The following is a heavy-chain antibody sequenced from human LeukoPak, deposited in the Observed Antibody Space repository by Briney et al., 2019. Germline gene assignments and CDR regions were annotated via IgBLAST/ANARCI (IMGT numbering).Heavy chain of an antibody. V-gene: IGHV3-23*01. CDR2: ISGSGGST. J-gene: IGHJ4*02. D-gene: IGHD3-3*01. Sequence: GGSLRLSXAASGFTFSSYAMSWVRQAPGKGLEWVSAISGSGGSTYYADSVKGRFTISRDNSKNTLYLQMNSLRAEDTAVYYCAKSEDFWSGYYIPVNFDYWGQGTLVTVSS. CDR1: GFTFSSYA. CDR3: AKSEDFWSGYYIPVNFDY.